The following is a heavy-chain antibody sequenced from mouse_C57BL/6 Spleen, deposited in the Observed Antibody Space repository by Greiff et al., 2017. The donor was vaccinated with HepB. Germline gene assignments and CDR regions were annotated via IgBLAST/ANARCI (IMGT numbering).Heavy chain of an antibody. J-gene: IGHJ2*01. CDR1: GFTFSSYG. CDR3: AYGNYDYFDY. Sequence: EVKLVESGGDLVKPGGSLKLSCAASGFTFSSYGMSWVRQTPDKRLEWVATISSGCSYTYYPDSVKGRVTISRDNAKNTLYLQMSSLKYEYTGMYYCAYGNYDYFDYWGQCTTLTVSS. V-gene: IGHV5-6*01. D-gene: IGHD2-10*02. CDR2: ISSGCSYT.